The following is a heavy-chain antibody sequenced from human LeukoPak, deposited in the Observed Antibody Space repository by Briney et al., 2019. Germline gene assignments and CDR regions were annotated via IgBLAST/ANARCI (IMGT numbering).Heavy chain of an antibody. CDR1: GGSITSGNYY. CDR2: ISFSGST. J-gene: IGHJ4*02. Sequence: SQTLSLTCTVSGGSITSGNYYWTWIRQHPRKGLEWIGYISFSGSTYYNPSLKSRVTTSVDTSKNQFSLRLNSVTAADTAIYYCARDNHQEGGFDSWGQGTLVTVSS. D-gene: IGHD2-15*01. V-gene: IGHV4-31*03. CDR3: ARDNHQEGGFDS.